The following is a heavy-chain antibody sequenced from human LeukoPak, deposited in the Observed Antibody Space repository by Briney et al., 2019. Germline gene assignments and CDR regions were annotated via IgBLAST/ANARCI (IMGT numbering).Heavy chain of an antibody. D-gene: IGHD3-9*01. Sequence: GASVTVSCKASGYTFTNYGITWVRQAPGQGLEWMGWISAYNANTNYAQKFQGRVTMTTDTSTSTVYMELRSLRSDDTAIYYCARTYYDILTGARMDVWGKGTTVTVSS. CDR2: ISAYNANT. J-gene: IGHJ6*04. V-gene: IGHV1-18*04. CDR1: GYTFTNYG. CDR3: ARTYYDILTGARMDV.